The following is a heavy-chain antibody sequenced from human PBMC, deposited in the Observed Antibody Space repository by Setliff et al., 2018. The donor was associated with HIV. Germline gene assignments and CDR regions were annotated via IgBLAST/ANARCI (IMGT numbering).Heavy chain of an antibody. J-gene: IGHJ6*03. CDR1: GLNFNRYA. D-gene: IGHD3-22*01. CDR3: AREIGVTLISISRNYYYLDV. Sequence: GGSLRLSCAASGLNFNRYAMNWVRQTPGKGLEWVSYISSSGDTIYYADSVKGRFIISRDNAKDSLYLQMNSLRAEDTGVYYCAREIGVTLISISRNYYYLDVWGNGTTVTVSS. V-gene: IGHV3-48*03. CDR2: ISSSGDTI.